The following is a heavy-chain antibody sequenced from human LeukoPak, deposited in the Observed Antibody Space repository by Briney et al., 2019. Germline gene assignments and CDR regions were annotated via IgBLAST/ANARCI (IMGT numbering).Heavy chain of an antibody. CDR3: AKDEEDYVWGSYSR. D-gene: IGHD3-16*01. Sequence: GGSLRLSCAASGFTFSSYSMNWVRQAPGKGLEWVSAISGSGGSTYYADSVKGRFTISRDNSKNTLYLQMNSLRAEDTAVYYCAKDEEDYVWGSYSRWGQGTLVTVSS. CDR1: GFTFSSYS. V-gene: IGHV3-23*01. J-gene: IGHJ4*02. CDR2: ISGSGGST.